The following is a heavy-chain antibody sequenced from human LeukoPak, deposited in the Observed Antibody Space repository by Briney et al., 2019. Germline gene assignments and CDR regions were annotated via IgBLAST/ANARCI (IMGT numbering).Heavy chain of an antibody. CDR3: TTLGSGYSSF. D-gene: IGHD5-12*01. CDR1: GFTFSRYE. V-gene: IGHV3-15*01. J-gene: IGHJ4*02. Sequence: GGSLRLSCAASGFTFSRYEMNWVRQAPGKGLEWVGQIKSKTDGGTTDYAAPVKGRFTISRDDSKNTLYLQMNSLKTEDTAVYDCTTLGSGYSSFWGQGTLVTVSS. CDR2: IKSKTDGGTT.